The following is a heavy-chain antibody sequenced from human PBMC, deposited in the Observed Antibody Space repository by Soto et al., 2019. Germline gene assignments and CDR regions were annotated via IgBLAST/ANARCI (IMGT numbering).Heavy chain of an antibody. V-gene: IGHV1-18*01. J-gene: IGHJ4*02. CDR3: ARDLDASGSYYTDE. CDR1: GYTFSSIG. Sequence: VKVSCKASGYTFSSIGISWVRQAPGQGLEWMGWISPYKGNTHYAQGLQGRVTMTTDTSTSTAYMELRSLRSDDTAVYYCARDLDASGSYYTDEWGQGTLVSVCS. CDR2: ISPYKGNT. D-gene: IGHD3-10*01.